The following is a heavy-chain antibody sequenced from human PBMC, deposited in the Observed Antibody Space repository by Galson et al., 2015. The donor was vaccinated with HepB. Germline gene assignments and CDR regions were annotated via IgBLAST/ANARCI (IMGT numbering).Heavy chain of an antibody. J-gene: IGHJ5*02. Sequence: SLRLSCAASGFMFSGSAIHWVRQASGKGLEWIGRIRSERNSHATSYGQSVQGRFTMSRDDSENTAYLQMNSLKTDDTAVYYCTSRSLGISTFGSDPWAKGTLVTVPS. CDR1: GFMFSGSA. CDR3: TSRSLGISTFGSDP. V-gene: IGHV3-73*01. CDR2: IRSERNSHAT. D-gene: IGHD1-1*01.